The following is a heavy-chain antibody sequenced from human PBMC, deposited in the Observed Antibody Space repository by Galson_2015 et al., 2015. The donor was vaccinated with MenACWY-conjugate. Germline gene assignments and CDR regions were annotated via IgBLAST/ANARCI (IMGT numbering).Heavy chain of an antibody. CDR1: GDRVSSHSDA. CDR2: TYYRSKWYN. D-gene: IGHD1-26*01. J-gene: IGHJ4*02. CDR3: VRQYSAGFDY. Sequence: CAISGDRVSSHSDAWNWVRQSPSRGLEWLGRTYYRSKWYNDYALSVKSRITINPDTSKNQFSLQLNSVTPEDTAIYYCVRQYSAGFDYWGQGTLVTVSS. V-gene: IGHV6-1*01.